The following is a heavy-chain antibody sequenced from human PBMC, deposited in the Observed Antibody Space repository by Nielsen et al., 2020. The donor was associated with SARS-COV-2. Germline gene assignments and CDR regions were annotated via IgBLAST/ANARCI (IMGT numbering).Heavy chain of an antibody. CDR2: LYYTGIT. CDR3: ARDATSGWIPY. V-gene: IGHV4-59*13. Sequence: SETLSLTCTVSGGSISRDSWSWIRQFPGRGLEWIGTLYYTGITYYNPSLKSRVTISVDTSKNQFSLEVNSVTAADTAVYYCARDATSGWIPYWGQGTLVTVSS. D-gene: IGHD6-19*01. CDR1: GGSISRDS. J-gene: IGHJ4*02.